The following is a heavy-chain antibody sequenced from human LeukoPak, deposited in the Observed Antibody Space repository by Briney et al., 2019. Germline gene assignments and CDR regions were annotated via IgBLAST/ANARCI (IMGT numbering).Heavy chain of an antibody. CDR2: INWNGGST. D-gene: IGHD1-26*01. J-gene: IGHJ1*01. CDR1: GFTFSSYG. Sequence: GGSLRLSCAASGFTFSSYGMSWVRQAPGKGLEWVSTINWNGGSTGYADSVKGRFTISRDNAKNSLYLQMNSLRAEDTALYYCARDRGGSYMYLQHWGQGTLVTVSS. CDR3: ARDRGGSYMYLQH. V-gene: IGHV3-20*04.